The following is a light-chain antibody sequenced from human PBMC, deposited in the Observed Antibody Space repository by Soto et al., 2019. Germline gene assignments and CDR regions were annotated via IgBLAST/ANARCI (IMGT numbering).Light chain of an antibody. CDR3: QQRSNRIT. CDR1: HTISSSY. CDR2: GIS. J-gene: IGKJ5*01. Sequence: EIVLTQSPGTLSLSPGERATLSCRASHTISSSYLAWYQQKPGQAPRLLMYGISRRATGIPDRFSGSGSGTDFTLTVSSLEPEDFALYYCQQRSNRITFGQGTRMEIK. V-gene: IGKV3D-20*02.